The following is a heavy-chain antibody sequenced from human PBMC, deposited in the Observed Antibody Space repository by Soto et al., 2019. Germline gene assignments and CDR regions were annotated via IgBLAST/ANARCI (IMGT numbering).Heavy chain of an antibody. CDR3: ARCVKYGHYSRWFDP. V-gene: IGHV1-8*01. Sequence: QVQLVQSGAEVKKPGASVKVSCKASGYTFTSYDINWVRQATGQGLEYLGGMNPNSGNTGYVQKFQGRVTLTRNTSISTAYMELSSLRSEDTAVYSCARCVKYGHYSRWFDPWGQGTLVTVSS. D-gene: IGHD4-17*01. J-gene: IGHJ5*02. CDR1: GYTFTSYD. CDR2: MNPNSGNT.